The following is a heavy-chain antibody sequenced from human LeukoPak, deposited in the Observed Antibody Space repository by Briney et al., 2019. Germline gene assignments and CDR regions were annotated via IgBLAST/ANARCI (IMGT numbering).Heavy chain of an antibody. Sequence: PGGSLRLSCAASGFTFSSYAMSWVRQAPGKGLEWVSAISGSGGSTYYADSVKGRFTISRDNSKNTLYLQMNSLRAEDTAVYYCARRGSSSSAPDDYWGQGTLVTVSS. D-gene: IGHD6-6*01. J-gene: IGHJ4*02. CDR1: GFTFSSYA. CDR2: ISGSGGST. V-gene: IGHV3-23*01. CDR3: ARRGSSSSAPDDY.